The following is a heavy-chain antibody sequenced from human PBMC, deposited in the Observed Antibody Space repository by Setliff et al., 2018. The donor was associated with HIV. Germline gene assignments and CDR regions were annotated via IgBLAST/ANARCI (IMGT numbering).Heavy chain of an antibody. J-gene: IGHJ6*03. CDR2: INHSGST. CDR3: ARHPRHYNILTGYRYYYMDV. V-gene: IGHV4-34*01. Sequence: PSETLSLTCAVYVESFSGFYWSWIRQPPGKGLEWIGEINHSGSTNYNPSLKSRVTISVDTSKNQFSLKLTSVTAADTAVYYCARHPRHYNILTGYRYYYMDVWGKGTTVTVSS. D-gene: IGHD3-9*01. CDR1: VESFSGFY.